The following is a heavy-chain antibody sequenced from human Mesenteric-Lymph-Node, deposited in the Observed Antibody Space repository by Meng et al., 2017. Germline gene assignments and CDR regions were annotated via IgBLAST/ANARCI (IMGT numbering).Heavy chain of an antibody. V-gene: IGHV4-34*01. J-gene: IGHJ4*02. CDR1: GGSFSGYY. Sequence: QVHLRQWGAGLLKPSATLSLTCAVYGGSFSGYYWSWIRQPPGKGLEWIGEINHSGSTNYNPSLKSRVTISVDTSKNQFSLKLSSVTAADTAVYYCARGSRLRKLDYWGQGTLVTVSS. CDR2: INHSGST. CDR3: ARGSRLRKLDY. D-gene: IGHD5-12*01.